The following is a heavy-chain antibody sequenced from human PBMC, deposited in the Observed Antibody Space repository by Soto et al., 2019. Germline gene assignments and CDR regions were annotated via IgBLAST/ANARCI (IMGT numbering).Heavy chain of an antibody. J-gene: IGHJ4*02. Sequence: QVQLQESGPGLVKHSQTLSLTCTVSGGSISSGGYYWSWIRQHPGKGLEWIGYIYYSGSTYYNPSLKSRVTISVDTSKNQFSLKLSSVTAADTAVYYCARGGMAAAGLRYFDYWGQGTLVTVSS. D-gene: IGHD6-13*01. CDR2: IYYSGST. V-gene: IGHV4-31*03. CDR1: GGSISSGGYY. CDR3: ARGGMAAAGLRYFDY.